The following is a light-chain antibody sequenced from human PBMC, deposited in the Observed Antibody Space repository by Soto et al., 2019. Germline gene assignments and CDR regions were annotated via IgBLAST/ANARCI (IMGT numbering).Light chain of an antibody. CDR1: QSVSSSY. Sequence: EIVLTQSPGTLSLSPGERATLSCRASQSVSSSYLAWYQQKPGQAPRLLIYGASSRATGIPDRFSGSGSGTDFTLTISRLEPDDFAEYYCQQYGSSPPYTFGQGTKLEIK. J-gene: IGKJ2*01. CDR3: QQYGSSPPYT. V-gene: IGKV3-20*01. CDR2: GAS.